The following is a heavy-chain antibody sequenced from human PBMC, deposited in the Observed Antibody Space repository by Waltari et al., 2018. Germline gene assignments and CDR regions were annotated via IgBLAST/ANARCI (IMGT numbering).Heavy chain of an antibody. V-gene: IGHV3-64*01. Sequence: EVQLVESGGGLVQPGGSLRLSCAASGFTFSSYAMHWVRQAPGKGPEYVSAISSNGGSTYYANSVKGRVTISRDNSKNTLYLQMGSLRAEDMAVYYCARDGAATTYYYYYYYMDVWGKGTTVTVSS. CDR1: GFTFSSYA. CDR2: ISSNGGST. CDR3: ARDGAATTYYYYYYYMDV. D-gene: IGHD5-12*01. J-gene: IGHJ6*03.